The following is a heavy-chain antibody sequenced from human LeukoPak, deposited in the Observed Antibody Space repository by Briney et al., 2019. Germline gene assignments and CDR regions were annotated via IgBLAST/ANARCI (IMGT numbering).Heavy chain of an antibody. J-gene: IGHJ5*02. CDR2: ISSSGSTI. CDR3: ARVVRIVVVPAAIFHNWFDP. V-gene: IGHV3-48*03. Sequence: GGSLRLPCAASGFPFSGYERNWVRQAPGKGMEWVSYISSSGSTIYYADSVKGRFTISRDNAKNSLYLQMNSLRAEDTAVYYCARVVRIVVVPAAIFHNWFDPWGQGTLVTVSS. D-gene: IGHD2-2*01. CDR1: GFPFSGYE.